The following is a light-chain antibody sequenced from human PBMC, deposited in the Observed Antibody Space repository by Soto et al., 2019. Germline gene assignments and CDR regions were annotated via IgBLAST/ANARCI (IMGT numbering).Light chain of an antibody. Sequence: QSALTQPASVSGSPGQSITISCTGTSSDVGAYNYVSWFQQHPGKAPTLIISEVSNRPSGVSNHFSGSKSGNAASLTISGLQAEDEADYFCFSFTTDWTHVFGTGTKV. V-gene: IGLV2-14*01. CDR1: SSDVGAYNY. CDR2: EVS. CDR3: FSFTTDWTHV. J-gene: IGLJ1*01.